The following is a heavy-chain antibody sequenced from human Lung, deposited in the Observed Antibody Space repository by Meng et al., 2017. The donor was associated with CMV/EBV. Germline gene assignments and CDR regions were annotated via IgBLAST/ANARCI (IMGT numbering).Heavy chain of an antibody. D-gene: IGHD2-2*01. CDR2: IIPIFGTA. CDR3: AREGGCSSTSCYYYYGMAV. V-gene: IGHV1-69*05. Sequence: SVXVSXKASGGTFSSYAISWVRQAPGQGLEWMGGIIPIFGTANYAQKFQGRVTITTDESTSTAYMELSSLRSEDTAVYYCAREGGCSSTSCYYYYGMAVWGPGNXV. CDR1: GGTFSSYA. J-gene: IGHJ6*01.